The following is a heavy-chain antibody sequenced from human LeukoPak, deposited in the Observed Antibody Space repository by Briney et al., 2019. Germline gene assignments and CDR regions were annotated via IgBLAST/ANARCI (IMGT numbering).Heavy chain of an antibody. D-gene: IGHD1-26*01. CDR2: IYYSGST. CDR1: GGSISSGGYY. J-gene: IGHJ4*02. V-gene: IGHV4-31*03. CDR3: ARVHSGSYSGVYYFDY. Sequence: PSETLSLTCTVSGGSISSGGYYWSWIRQHPGKGLEWIGYIYYSGSTYYSPSLKSRVTISVDTSKNQFSLKLSSVTAADTAVYYCARVHSGSYSGVYYFDYWGQGTLVTVSS.